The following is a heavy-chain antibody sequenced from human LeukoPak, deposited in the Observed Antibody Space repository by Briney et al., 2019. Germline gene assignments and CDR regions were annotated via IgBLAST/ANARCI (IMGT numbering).Heavy chain of an antibody. CDR3: ARDYTYCGGDCYFDY. V-gene: IGHV3-74*01. CDR2: INTDGTST. J-gene: IGHJ4*02. CDR1: GFTFSSYW. D-gene: IGHD2-21*02. Sequence: GGSLRLSCAASGFTFSSYWMHWVRQAPGKGLVRVSRINTDGTSTTYADSVKGRFTISRDNAKNTLYLQMNSLRAEDTAVYYCARDYTYCGGDCYFDYWGQGTLVTVSS.